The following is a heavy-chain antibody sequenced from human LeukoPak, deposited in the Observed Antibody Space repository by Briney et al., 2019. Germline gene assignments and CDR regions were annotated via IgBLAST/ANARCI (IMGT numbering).Heavy chain of an antibody. Sequence: GGSLRLSCAASGFTFSSYAMHWVRQAPGKGLEYVSAINSNGGSTYYANSVKGRFTISRDNSKNTLYLQMGSLRAEDMAVYYCARVFPPDFWSGYYYDYWGQGTLVTVSS. J-gene: IGHJ4*02. V-gene: IGHV3-64*01. CDR2: INSNGGST. CDR3: ARVFPPDFWSGYYYDY. CDR1: GFTFSSYA. D-gene: IGHD3-3*01.